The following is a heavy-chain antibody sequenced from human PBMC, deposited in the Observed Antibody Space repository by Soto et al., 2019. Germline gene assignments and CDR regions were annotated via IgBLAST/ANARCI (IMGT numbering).Heavy chain of an antibody. Sequence: GASVKVSCKASGGTFSSYTISWVRQAPGQGLEWMGRIIPILGIANYAQKFQGRVTITADKSTSTAYMELSRLRSEDTAVYYCARAEYSSSPAEYYYWGQGTLVTVSS. CDR1: GGTFSSYT. D-gene: IGHD6-6*01. V-gene: IGHV1-69*02. CDR3: ARAEYSSSPAEYYY. J-gene: IGHJ4*02. CDR2: IIPILGIA.